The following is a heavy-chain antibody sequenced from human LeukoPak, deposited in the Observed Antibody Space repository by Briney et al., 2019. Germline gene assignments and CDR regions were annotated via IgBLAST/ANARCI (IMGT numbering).Heavy chain of an antibody. CDR2: IHTSWTT. CDR3: ARGDYYDGGGRNWFDP. Sequence: SETLSLTCTVSGGSMSSYYWNFIRQPAGKGLEWIRRIHTSWTTYYNPSLKTRVTMSVDTSRNQFSLRLTSVTAADTAVYYCARGDYYDGGGRNWFDPWGQGTLVTVSS. CDR1: GGSMSSYY. J-gene: IGHJ5*02. V-gene: IGHV4-4*07. D-gene: IGHD3-16*01.